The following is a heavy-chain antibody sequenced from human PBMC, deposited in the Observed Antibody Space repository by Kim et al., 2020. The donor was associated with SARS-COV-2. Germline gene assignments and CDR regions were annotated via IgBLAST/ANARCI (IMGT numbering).Heavy chain of an antibody. Sequence: SETLSLTCTVSGYSISSGYYWGWIRQPPGKGLEWIGSIYHSGSTYYNPSLKSRVTISVDTSKNQFSLKLSSVTAADTAVYYCARARQWRIDYWGQGTLVT. D-gene: IGHD6-19*01. V-gene: IGHV4-38-2*02. J-gene: IGHJ4*02. CDR3: ARARQWRIDY. CDR2: IYHSGST. CDR1: GYSISSGYY.